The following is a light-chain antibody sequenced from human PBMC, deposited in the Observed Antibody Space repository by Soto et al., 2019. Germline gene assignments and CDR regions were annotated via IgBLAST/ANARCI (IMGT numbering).Light chain of an antibody. V-gene: IGKV3-11*01. Sequence: EIVLTQSPATLSLSPGERAILSCRASQSVSTFLAWFQQKPGQPPRLLIYNAYNRTTGIKARFSGSGSGTDFTLSISSLEPEDFSVYYCQPRRYSPPITFRHRTRLE. CDR2: NAY. CDR3: QPRRYSPPIT. CDR1: QSVSTF. J-gene: IGKJ5*01.